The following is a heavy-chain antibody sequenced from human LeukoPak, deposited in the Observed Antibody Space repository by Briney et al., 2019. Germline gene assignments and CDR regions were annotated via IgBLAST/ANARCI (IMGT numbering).Heavy chain of an antibody. D-gene: IGHD1-1*01. CDR2: INPSGGST. J-gene: IGHJ4*02. CDR3: ARDPRKTTDATTSYYFDY. Sequence: EASVKVSCKASGGTFSSYAISWVRQAPGQGLEWMGIINPSGGSTSYAQEFQGRVTMTRDTSTSTVYMELSSLRSEDTAVYYCARDPRKTTDATTSYYFDYWGQGTLVTVSS. V-gene: IGHV1-46*01. CDR1: GGTFSSYA.